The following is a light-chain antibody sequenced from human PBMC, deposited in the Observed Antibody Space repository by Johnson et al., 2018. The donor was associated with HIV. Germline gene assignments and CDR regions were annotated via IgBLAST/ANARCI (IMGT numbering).Light chain of an antibody. Sequence: QSVLTQPPSVSAAPGQKVTIPCSGSSSNIGKNSVSWYQQLPGTAPKLLIYESNKRPSGIPDRFSGSKSGPSATLGITGLPTGDEADYYCGTWDTRLSVLYVFGSGTKVTVL. CDR2: ESN. CDR3: GTWDTRLSVLYV. CDR1: SSNIGKNS. V-gene: IGLV1-51*02. J-gene: IGLJ1*01.